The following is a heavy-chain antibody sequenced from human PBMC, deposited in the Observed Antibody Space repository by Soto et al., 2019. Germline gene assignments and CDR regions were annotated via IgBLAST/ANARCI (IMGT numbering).Heavy chain of an antibody. V-gene: IGHV1-69*12. CDR1: GDTVSSYG. CDR3: ARGGYNPRGYYYGMDV. D-gene: IGHD3-10*01. CDR2: ILPMLGTA. J-gene: IGHJ6*02. Sequence: QVHLVQSGAEVKKPGSSVRVSCKASGDTVSSYGIIWVRQAPGQGLECMGGILPMLGTANYAQKFKGRVTINADESTTTTYMEWSSLRPEDTAIYYCARGGYNPRGYYYGMDVWGQGTPVTVSS.